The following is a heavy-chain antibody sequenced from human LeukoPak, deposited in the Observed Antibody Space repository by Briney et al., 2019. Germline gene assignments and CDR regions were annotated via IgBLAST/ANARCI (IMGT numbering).Heavy chain of an antibody. CDR1: GYTFTSYG. J-gene: IGHJ4*02. CDR2: ISAYNGNT. CDR3: ARSGHRRYYYTSGPDY. V-gene: IGHV1-18*01. Sequence: GASVKVSCKASGYTFTSYGISWVRQAPGHGLEWMGWISAYNGNTNYAQKLQGRVTMTTDTSTSTAYMELRSLRSDDTAVYYCARSGHRRYYYTSGPDYWGQGTLVTVSS. D-gene: IGHD3-10*01.